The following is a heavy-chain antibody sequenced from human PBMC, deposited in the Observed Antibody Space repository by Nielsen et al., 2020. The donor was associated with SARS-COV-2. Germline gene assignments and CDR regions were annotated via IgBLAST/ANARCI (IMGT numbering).Heavy chain of an antibody. J-gene: IGHJ3*01. CDR2: IYYSGST. V-gene: IGHV4-31*03. CDR3: ARDPRYDSSGYQIDTFDV. CDR1: GGSISSSSYY. Sequence: SETLSLTCTVSGGSISSSSYYWSWIRQHPGKGLEWIGYIYYSGSTYYNPSLKSRVTISVDTSKNQFSLKLSSVTAADTAVYYCARDPRYDSSGYQIDTFDVWGQGTTVTVSS. D-gene: IGHD3-22*01.